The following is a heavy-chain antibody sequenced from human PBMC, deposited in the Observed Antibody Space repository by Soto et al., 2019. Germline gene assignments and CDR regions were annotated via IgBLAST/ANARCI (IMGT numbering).Heavy chain of an antibody. CDR3: ARARITIFGVVSYGMDV. Sequence: PSETLSLTCTVSGGSISSYYWSWIRQPPGKGLEWIGYIYYSGSTNYNPSLKSRVTISVDTSKNQFSLKLSSVTAADTAVYYCARARITIFGVVSYGMDVWGQGTTVTVSS. V-gene: IGHV4-59*01. D-gene: IGHD3-3*01. CDR1: GGSISSYY. CDR2: IYYSGST. J-gene: IGHJ6*02.